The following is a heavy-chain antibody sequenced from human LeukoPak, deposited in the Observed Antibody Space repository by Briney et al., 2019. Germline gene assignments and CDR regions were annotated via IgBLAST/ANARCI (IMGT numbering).Heavy chain of an antibody. Sequence: PGGSLRLSCAASGLTFNNYVMSWVRLAPGKGLEWVSTITTSGGGTYYADSVKGRFSISRDNSKNTAYLQMNSLKAEDTAVYYCARVGGTDAYDIWGQGTMVTVSS. D-gene: IGHD1-26*01. CDR1: GLTFNNYV. CDR3: ARVGGTDAYDI. CDR2: ITTSGGGT. V-gene: IGHV3-23*01. J-gene: IGHJ3*02.